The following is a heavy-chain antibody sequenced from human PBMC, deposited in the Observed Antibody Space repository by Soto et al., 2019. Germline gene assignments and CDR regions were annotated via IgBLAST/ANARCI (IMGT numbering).Heavy chain of an antibody. V-gene: IGHV4-30-2*01. CDR3: ARGATEMATIKLDY. J-gene: IGHJ4*02. D-gene: IGHD5-12*01. CDR1: GGSISSGGYS. CDR2: IYHSGST. Sequence: SETLSLTCAVSGGSISSGGYSWSWIRQPPGKGLEWIGYIYHSGSTHYNPSLKSRVTISVDRSKNQFSLKLSSVTAADTAVYYCARGATEMATIKLDYWGQGTLVTVSS.